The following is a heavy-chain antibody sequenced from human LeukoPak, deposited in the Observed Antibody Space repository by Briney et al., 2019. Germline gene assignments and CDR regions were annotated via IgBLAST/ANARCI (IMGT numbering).Heavy chain of an antibody. V-gene: IGHV3-30*02. CDR2: IRYDGSNK. D-gene: IGHD5-12*01. J-gene: IGHJ6*03. CDR1: GFTFSSYG. CDR3: AKGGGYEAQYYYYYLDV. Sequence: GGSLRLSCAASGFTFSSYGMYWVSQAPGKGLEWVAFIRYDGSNKYYADSVKGRFTISRDNSKNTLYLQMKSLRAEDTAVYYCAKGGGYEAQYYYYYLDVWGKGTTVTISS.